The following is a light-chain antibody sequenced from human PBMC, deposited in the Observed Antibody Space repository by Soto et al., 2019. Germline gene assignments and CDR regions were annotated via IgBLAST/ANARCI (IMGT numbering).Light chain of an antibody. CDR2: AAS. V-gene: IGKV1-39*01. CDR3: QQYNDYST. CDR1: QSISSY. J-gene: IGKJ4*01. Sequence: DIQMTQSPSSLSASVGDRVTITCRASQSISSYLNWYQQKPGRAPKLLIYAASSLQSGVPSRFSGSGSGTDFTLTISSLQADDFATYYCQQYNDYSTFGGGTKVDIK.